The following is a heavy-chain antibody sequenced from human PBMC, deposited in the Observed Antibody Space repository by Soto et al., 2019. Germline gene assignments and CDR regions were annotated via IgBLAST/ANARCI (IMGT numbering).Heavy chain of an antibody. Sequence: PSVKVSCTASGYTFTNYAIQWVRQAPGQRLEWMGWINAGNGHTKYSQNFQGRVTITRDTSASTAYMELSSLRSEDTAVYYCASEAIAAAAVYGMDVWGQGTTVTVSS. V-gene: IGHV1-3*01. CDR1: GYTFTNYA. CDR2: INAGNGHT. D-gene: IGHD6-13*01. J-gene: IGHJ6*02. CDR3: ASEAIAAAAVYGMDV.